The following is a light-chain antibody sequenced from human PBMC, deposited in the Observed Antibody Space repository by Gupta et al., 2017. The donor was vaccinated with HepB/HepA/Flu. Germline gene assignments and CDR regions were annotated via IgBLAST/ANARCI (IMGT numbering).Light chain of an antibody. Sequence: EIVLTQSPATLSLSPGETATLPCRASQRVSSYLACYQQKPGQAPRLLIYDASNRATGIPARFSGSGSGTDFTLTISSLDPEDFAVYYCQQRSNWRVTFGHGTKLDIK. CDR3: QQRSNWRVT. V-gene: IGKV3-11*01. CDR2: DAS. CDR1: QRVSSY. J-gene: IGKJ3*01.